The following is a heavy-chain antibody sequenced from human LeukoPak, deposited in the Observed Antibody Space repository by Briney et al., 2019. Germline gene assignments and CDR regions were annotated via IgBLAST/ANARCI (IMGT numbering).Heavy chain of an antibody. CDR1: GYTFTIYY. CDR3: ARAPRDTDAFDI. J-gene: IGHJ3*02. CDR2: INPSGGST. D-gene: IGHD5-18*01. V-gene: IGHV1-46*01. Sequence: VASVNVSCKASGYTFTIYYMHWVRQAPGQGLEWMGIINPSGGSTSYAQKFQGRVTMTRDTSTSTVYMELSSLRSEDTAVYYCARAPRDTDAFDIWGQGTMVTVSS.